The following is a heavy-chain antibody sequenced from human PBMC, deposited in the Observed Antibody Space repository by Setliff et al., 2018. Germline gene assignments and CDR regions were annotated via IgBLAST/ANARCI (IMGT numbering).Heavy chain of an antibody. D-gene: IGHD6-6*01. CDR3: ARHVLGYSSSYNWFDP. Sequence: PSETLSLTCAVSGYSISSGYYWGWIRQPPGKGLEWIGSIYHSGSTYYSPSLKSRVTISVDTSKNQFSLKLSSVTAADTAVYYCARHVLGYSSSYNWFDPWGQGTLVTVSS. CDR1: GYSISSGYY. J-gene: IGHJ5*02. V-gene: IGHV4-38-2*01. CDR2: IYHSGST.